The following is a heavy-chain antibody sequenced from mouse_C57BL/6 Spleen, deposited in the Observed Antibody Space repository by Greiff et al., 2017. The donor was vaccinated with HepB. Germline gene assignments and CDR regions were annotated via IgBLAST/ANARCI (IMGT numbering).Heavy chain of an antibody. CDR3: ARDRPTGTVDY. CDR1: GFTFTDYY. CDR2: IRNKANGYTT. V-gene: IGHV7-3*01. Sequence: EVMLVESEGGLVQPGGSLSLSCAASGFTFTDYYMSWVRQPPGKALEWLGFIRNKANGYTTEYSASVKGRFTISRDKSKSILYLQMNTLRAEDRATYYCARDRPTGTVDYWGQGTTLTVSS. J-gene: IGHJ2*01. D-gene: IGHD4-1*02.